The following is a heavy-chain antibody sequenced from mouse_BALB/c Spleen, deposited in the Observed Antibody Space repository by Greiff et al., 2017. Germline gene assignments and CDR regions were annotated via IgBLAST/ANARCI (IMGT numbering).Heavy chain of an antibody. V-gene: IGHV1-18*01. J-gene: IGHJ2*01. Sequence: EVQLQQSGPELEKPGASVKISCKASGYSFTGYNMNWVKQSNGKSLEWIGNIDPYYGGTSYNQKFQGKATMTADTSSNTAYLQLSSLTSEDTAVYYCSLTGTSDYWGQGTTLTVSS. CDR1: GYSFTGYN. CDR3: SLTGTSDY. CDR2: IDPYYGGT. D-gene: IGHD4-1*01.